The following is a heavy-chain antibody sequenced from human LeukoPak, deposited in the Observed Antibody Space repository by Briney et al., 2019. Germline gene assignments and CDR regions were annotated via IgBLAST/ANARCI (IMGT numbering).Heavy chain of an antibody. D-gene: IGHD4-23*01. CDR2: IYYSGST. V-gene: IGHV4-30-4*08. J-gene: IGHJ3*02. CDR1: GGSISSGDYY. CDR3: ARYGGNSGNAFDI. Sequence: SETLSLTCTVSGGSISSGDYYWSWIRQPPGKGLEWIGYIYYSGSTYYNPSLKSRVTISVDTSKNQFSLKLSSVTAADTAVYYCARYGGNSGNAFDIWGQGTMVTVSS.